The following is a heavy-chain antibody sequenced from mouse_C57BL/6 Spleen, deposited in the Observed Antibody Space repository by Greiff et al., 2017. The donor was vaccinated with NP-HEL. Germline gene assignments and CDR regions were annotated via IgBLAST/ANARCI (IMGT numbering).Heavy chain of an antibody. CDR2: IYPSDSET. Sequence: QVQLQQPGAELVRPGSSVKLSCKASGYTFTSYWMDWVKQRPGQGLEWIGNIYPSDSETHYNQKFKDKATLTVDKSSSTAYMQLSSLTSEDSAVYYCARRTTTTVVAYYYAMDYWGQGTSVTVSS. D-gene: IGHD1-1*01. CDR3: ARRTTTTVVAYYYAMDY. CDR1: GYTFTSYW. J-gene: IGHJ4*01. V-gene: IGHV1-61*01.